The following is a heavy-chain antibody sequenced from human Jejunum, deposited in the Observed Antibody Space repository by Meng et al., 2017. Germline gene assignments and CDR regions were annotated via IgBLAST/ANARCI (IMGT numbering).Heavy chain of an antibody. CDR3: ARDPGYGALDY. CDR2: MNQDGSNI. D-gene: IGHD4/OR15-4a*01. Sequence: GGSLRLSCAVSGFMFSSSWMSWVRQAPGKGLEWVANMNQDGSNIYYMDSVRGRFTISRDKTKNSLYLQMNSLRVKDTAVYYCARDPGYGALDYWGQGTLVTVSS. CDR1: GFMFSSSW. V-gene: IGHV3-7*01. J-gene: IGHJ4*02.